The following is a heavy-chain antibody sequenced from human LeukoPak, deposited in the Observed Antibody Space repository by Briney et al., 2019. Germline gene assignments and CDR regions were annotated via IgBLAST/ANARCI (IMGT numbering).Heavy chain of an antibody. CDR2: INPNSGGT. V-gene: IGHV1-2*02. CDR3: AREGSGIVATIAVADY. CDR1: GYTFTGYY. D-gene: IGHD5-12*01. Sequence: GASVKVSCKASGYTFTGYYMHWVRQAPGQGLEWMGWINPNSGGTKYAQKFQGRVTMTRDTSISTAYMELSRLRSDDTAVYYCAREGSGIVATIAVADYWGQGTLVTVSS. J-gene: IGHJ4*02.